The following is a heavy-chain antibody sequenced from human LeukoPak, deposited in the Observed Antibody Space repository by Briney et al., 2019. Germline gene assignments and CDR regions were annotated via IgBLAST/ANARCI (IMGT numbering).Heavy chain of an antibody. Sequence: GGSLRLSCSASGFPFSIYGMNWVRQAPGKGLEWVSVIGGDGRTYYADSVRGRFTISRDDSKNTLYLQMNSLRAEDTAVYYCAKAQLGGYNYAPLDSWGQGTLVTVSS. CDR1: GFPFSIYG. CDR2: IGGDGRT. CDR3: AKAQLGGYNYAPLDS. J-gene: IGHJ4*02. D-gene: IGHD5-18*01. V-gene: IGHV3-23*01.